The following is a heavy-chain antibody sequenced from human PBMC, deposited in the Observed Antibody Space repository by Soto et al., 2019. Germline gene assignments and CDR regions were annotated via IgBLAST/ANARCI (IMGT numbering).Heavy chain of an antibody. CDR1: GGSFSGYY. J-gene: IGHJ6*02. V-gene: IGHV4-34*01. D-gene: IGHD6-19*01. CDR3: ARSKRGAYSSGWYSLSGYYNYGIDV. CDR2: INHSGST. Sequence: SETLSLTCAVYGGSFSGYYWSWIRQPPGKGLEWIGEINHSGSTNYNPSLKSRVTISVGTSKNQFSLKLSSVTAADTAVYYCARSKRGAYSSGWYSLSGYYNYGIDVWGQGTKVT.